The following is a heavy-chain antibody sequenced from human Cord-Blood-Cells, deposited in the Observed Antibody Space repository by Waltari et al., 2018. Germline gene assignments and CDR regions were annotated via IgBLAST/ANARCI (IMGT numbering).Heavy chain of an antibody. CDR1: GYSISSGYY. V-gene: IGHV4-38-2*01. D-gene: IGHD5-12*01. J-gene: IGHJ4*02. CDR3: ARVGYSGYWDY. CDR2: IYHSGST. Sequence: QVQLQESGPGLVKPSETLSHTCAVSGYSISSGYYWGWIRQPPGKGLEWIGSIYHSGSTYYNPSLKSRVTISVDTSKNQFSLKLSSVTAADTAVYYCARVGYSGYWDYWGQGTLVTVSS.